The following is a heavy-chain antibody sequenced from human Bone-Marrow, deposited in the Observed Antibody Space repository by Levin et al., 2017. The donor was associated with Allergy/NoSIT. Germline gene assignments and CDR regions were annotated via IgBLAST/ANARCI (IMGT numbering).Heavy chain of an antibody. CDR1: GFTFSSYA. CDR2: ISYDGSNK. V-gene: IGHV3-30-3*01. D-gene: IGHD3-3*01. J-gene: IGHJ4*02. Sequence: LSLTCAASGFTFSSYAMHWVRPAPGKGLEWVAVISYDGSNKYYADSVKGRFTISRDNSKNTLYLQMNSLRAEDTAVYYCARDMEYYEFWSGYYTWGQGTLVTVSS. CDR3: ARDMEYYEFWSGYYT.